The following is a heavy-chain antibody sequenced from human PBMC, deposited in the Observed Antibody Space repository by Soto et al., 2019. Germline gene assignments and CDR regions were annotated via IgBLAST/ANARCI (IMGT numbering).Heavy chain of an antibody. CDR3: ARDANPNYVSNYFDY. Sequence: ASVKVSCKASGYTFTGYYMHWVRQAPGQGLEWMGWINPNSGGTNYAQKFQGWVTMTRDTSISTAYMELSRLRSDDTAVYYCARDANPNYVSNYFDYWGQGILVTVSS. CDR2: INPNSGGT. CDR1: GYTFTGYY. D-gene: IGHD1-7*01. J-gene: IGHJ4*02. V-gene: IGHV1-2*04.